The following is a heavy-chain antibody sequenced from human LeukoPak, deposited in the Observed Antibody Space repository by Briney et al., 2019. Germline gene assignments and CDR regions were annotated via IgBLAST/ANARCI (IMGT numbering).Heavy chain of an antibody. CDR1: GYSISSGYY. J-gene: IGHJ5*02. Sequence: PSETLSLTCTVSGYSISSGYYWGWIRQPPGKGLEWIGSIDYSGSTYYNPSLKSRVIISVDTSKNQFSLKLSSVIAADTAVYYCARQGITIFGVTTKRRGWFDPWGQGTLVTVSS. CDR3: ARQGITIFGVTTKRRGWFDP. CDR2: IDYSGST. V-gene: IGHV4-38-2*02. D-gene: IGHD3-3*01.